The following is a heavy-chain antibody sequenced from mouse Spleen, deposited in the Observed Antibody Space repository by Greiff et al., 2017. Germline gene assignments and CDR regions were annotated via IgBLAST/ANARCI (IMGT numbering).Heavy chain of an antibody. Sequence: VMLVESGPELVQPGASVKISCKASGYAFSSSWMNWVKQRPGKGLEWIGRIYPGDGDTNYNGKFKGKATLTADKSSSTAYMQLSSLTSEDSAVYFCARPITTREYDFDYWGQGTTLTVSS. J-gene: IGHJ2*01. V-gene: IGHV1-82*01. CDR2: IYPGDGDT. CDR1: GYAFSSSW. D-gene: IGHD2-4*01. CDR3: ARPITTREYDFDY.